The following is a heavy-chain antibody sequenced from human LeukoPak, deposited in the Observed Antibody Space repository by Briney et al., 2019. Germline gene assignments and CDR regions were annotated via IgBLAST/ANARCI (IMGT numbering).Heavy chain of an antibody. V-gene: IGHV3-23*01. J-gene: IGHJ4*02. Sequence: GGSLRLSCAASGFTFSSYAMSWVRPPPRKGLEWVSAISGSGGSTYYADSVRGRFTISRDNSKNTLYLQMNSLRAEDTAVYYCAKDPGRYPDRNSFDYWGQGALVTVSS. CDR1: GFTFSSYA. CDR2: ISGSGGST. D-gene: IGHD3-9*01. CDR3: AKDPGRYPDRNSFDY.